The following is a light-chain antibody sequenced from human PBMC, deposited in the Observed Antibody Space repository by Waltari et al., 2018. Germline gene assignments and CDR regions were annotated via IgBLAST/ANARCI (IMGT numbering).Light chain of an antibody. CDR3: GSYTTRATHV. Sequence: QSALTQPASVSGSPGQSITISCTGTSSDVGGYNYVSWYQQHPGTTPHLIIFDVNRRPSGVSHRFSGSKSGNTASLTISGLQAEDEADYYCGSYTTRATHVFGIGTKVTVL. CDR2: DVN. CDR1: SSDVGGYNY. V-gene: IGLV2-14*03. J-gene: IGLJ1*01.